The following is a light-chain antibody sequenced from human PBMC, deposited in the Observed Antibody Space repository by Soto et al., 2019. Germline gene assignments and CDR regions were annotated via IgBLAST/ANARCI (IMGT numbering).Light chain of an antibody. CDR3: QQYNDRWT. Sequence: EIVMTQSPATQSVSPGERAILSCRASHSVSTALAWYRQKPGQAPRLLIYGASTRATGVPARFSGTGSGTEFTLTISSLQSEDFAVYYCQQYNDRWTFGQGTTVEIK. CDR2: GAS. V-gene: IGKV3-15*01. CDR1: HSVSTA. J-gene: IGKJ1*01.